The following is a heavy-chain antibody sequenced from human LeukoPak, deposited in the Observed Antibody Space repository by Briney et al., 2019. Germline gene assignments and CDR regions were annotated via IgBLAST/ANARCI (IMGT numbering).Heavy chain of an antibody. CDR2: INPNSGGT. Sequence: GASVKVSCKASGYTFTGYYMHWVRQAPGQGLEWMGWINPNSGGTNYAQKFQGRVTMTRDTSISTAYMELSRLRSDDTAVYYCATAPPYSGYDWGESWGQGTLVTVSS. J-gene: IGHJ4*02. CDR3: ATAPPYSGYDWGES. V-gene: IGHV1-2*02. CDR1: GYTFTGYY. D-gene: IGHD5-12*01.